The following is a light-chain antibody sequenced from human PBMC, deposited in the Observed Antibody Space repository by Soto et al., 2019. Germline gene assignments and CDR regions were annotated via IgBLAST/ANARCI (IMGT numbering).Light chain of an antibody. J-gene: IGKJ1*01. CDR2: DAS. Sequence: DIVLTQSPGTLSLSPGERATLSCRASQSLRSTYLAWYQQKPGQAPRLLIYDASSRATGVPDRFSGSGSGADFTLTISRLEPGDFAVYYCQQYDRSWTFGQGTKVEIK. CDR3: QQYDRSWT. CDR1: QSLRSTY. V-gene: IGKV3-20*01.